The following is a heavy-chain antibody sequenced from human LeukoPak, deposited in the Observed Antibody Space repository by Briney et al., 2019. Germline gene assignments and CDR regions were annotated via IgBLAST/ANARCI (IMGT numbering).Heavy chain of an antibody. D-gene: IGHD1-26*01. J-gene: IGHJ4*02. CDR1: GFTFSNYW. CDR2: IKQDGSEK. Sequence: GGSLRLSCAASGFTFSNYWMNWVRQAPGKGLEWVANIKQDGSEKYYVDSVKGRFTISRDNAKNSLYLQMNSLRAEDTAIYYCARDLRIVSGSYLDYWGQGTLVTVSS. CDR3: ARDLRIVSGSYLDY. V-gene: IGHV3-7*01.